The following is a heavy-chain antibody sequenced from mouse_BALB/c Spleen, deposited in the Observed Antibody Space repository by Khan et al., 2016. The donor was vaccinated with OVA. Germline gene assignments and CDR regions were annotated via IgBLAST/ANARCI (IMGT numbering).Heavy chain of an antibody. CDR2: IHPSDNET. D-gene: IGHD2-3*01. CDR3: ARSHYEVYPVYFDY. CDR1: GYSFTSYW. V-gene: IGHV1-74*01. Sequence: QVQLQQPGAELVRPGASVKLSCKASGYSFTSYWMNWVKQRPGQGLEWIGMIHPSDNETRLNQKFKDKATLTVDKSSSTAYMQLSSPTSEDSAVSDCARSHYEVYPVYFDYWGQGTTLTVSS. J-gene: IGHJ2*01.